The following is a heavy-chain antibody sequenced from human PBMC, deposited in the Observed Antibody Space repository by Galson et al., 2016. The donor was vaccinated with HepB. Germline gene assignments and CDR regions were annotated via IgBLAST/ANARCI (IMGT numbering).Heavy chain of an antibody. V-gene: IGHV1-3*01. Sequence: SVKVSCKASGYTFTSYTIHWVRQAPGQRLEWMGWINAGNGDTKYSQNFQGRVTITRDTSANTAYMDLNSLTSQDTAVYHCARELHWARGGSWFHPWGQGTLVTVSS. J-gene: IGHJ5*02. CDR1: GYTFTSYT. CDR2: INAGNGDT. D-gene: IGHD3-16*01. CDR3: ARELHWARGGSWFHP.